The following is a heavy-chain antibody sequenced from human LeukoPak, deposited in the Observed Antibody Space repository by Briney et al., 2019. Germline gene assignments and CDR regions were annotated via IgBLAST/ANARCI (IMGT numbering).Heavy chain of an antibody. Sequence: ASVKVSCKASGYTFTSYGISWVRQAPGQGLEWMGWIGAYNGNTNYAQKLQGRVTMTTDTSTSTAYMELRSLRSDDTAVYYCARVRDYYDSSGYNDYWGQGTLVTVSP. CDR1: GYTFTSYG. CDR3: ARVRDYYDSSGYNDY. J-gene: IGHJ4*02. D-gene: IGHD3-22*01. V-gene: IGHV1-18*01. CDR2: IGAYNGNT.